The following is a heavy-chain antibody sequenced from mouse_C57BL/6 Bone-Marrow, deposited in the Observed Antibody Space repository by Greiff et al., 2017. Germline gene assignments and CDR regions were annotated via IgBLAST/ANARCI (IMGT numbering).Heavy chain of an antibody. D-gene: IGHD3-2*02. Sequence: EVKVEESGEGLVKPGGSLKLSCAASGFTFSSYAMSWVRQTPEKRLEWVAYISSGGDYIYYADTVKGRFTISRDNARNTLYLQMSSLKSEDTAMYYCTTDSSGYVGVYWGQGTTLTVSS. CDR2: ISSGGDYI. CDR1: GFTFSSYA. V-gene: IGHV5-9-1*02. J-gene: IGHJ2*01. CDR3: TTDSSGYVGVY.